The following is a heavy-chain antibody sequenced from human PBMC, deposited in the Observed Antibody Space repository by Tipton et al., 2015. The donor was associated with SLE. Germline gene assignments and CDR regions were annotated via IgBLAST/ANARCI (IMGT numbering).Heavy chain of an antibody. Sequence: TLSLTCTVSGGSVNGHYWNWIRQAPGKGLEWIGYIYYKGSTDYKSSLKSRLTISIDTSKNQVSLKLTSVTAADTAVYYCARYISGHFDSWGQGTLVTFSS. CDR3: ARYISGHFDS. CDR2: IYYKGST. V-gene: IGHV4-59*02. CDR1: GGSVNGHY. D-gene: IGHD3-9*01. J-gene: IGHJ4*02.